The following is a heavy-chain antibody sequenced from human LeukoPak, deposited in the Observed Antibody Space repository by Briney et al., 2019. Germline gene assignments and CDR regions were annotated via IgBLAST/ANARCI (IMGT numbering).Heavy chain of an antibody. CDR2: IWYDGTNR. V-gene: IGHV3-33*01. CDR3: ARAVGPFDI. CDR1: GFTLSSYG. J-gene: IGHJ3*02. Sequence: GGSLRLSCAASGFTLSSYGIHWVRQAPGKGLEWVAVIWYDGTNRYYVDSVKGRFTISRDNSKNTLYLQMNNLRAEDTAVYYCARAVGPFDIWGQGTLVIVSS.